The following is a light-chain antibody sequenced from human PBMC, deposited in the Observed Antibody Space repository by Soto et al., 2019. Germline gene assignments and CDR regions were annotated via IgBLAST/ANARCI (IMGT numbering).Light chain of an antibody. V-gene: IGKV3-20*01. CDR3: QQYGSSPGT. Sequence: EIVLTQSPGTLSLSPGERATLSCRASQSVSSSYLAWYQQKPGQAPRLLIYGASSRATGIPARFIGSGSGIDFTLTISRLETEDVAVYYCQQYGSSPGTFGQGTKLEIK. CDR2: GAS. J-gene: IGKJ2*01. CDR1: QSVSSSY.